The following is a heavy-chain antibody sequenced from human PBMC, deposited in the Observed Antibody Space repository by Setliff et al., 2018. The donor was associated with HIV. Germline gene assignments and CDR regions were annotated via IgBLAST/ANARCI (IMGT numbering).Heavy chain of an antibody. D-gene: IGHD4-17*01. CDR1: GASVSTIDYY. CDR3: ARALGWGVTTHWFDP. Sequence: SETLSLTCTVSGASVSTIDYYWGWVRQSPRAGLEWIADIYYSGSTYYNPSLKSRVTISVDTSKNQFSLKLSSVTAADTAVYYCARALGWGVTTHWFDPWGQGTLVTVSS. CDR2: IYYSGST. J-gene: IGHJ5*02. V-gene: IGHV4-39*07.